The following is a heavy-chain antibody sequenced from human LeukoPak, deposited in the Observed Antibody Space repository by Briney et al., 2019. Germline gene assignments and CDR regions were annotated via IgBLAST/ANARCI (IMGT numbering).Heavy chain of an antibody. CDR3: TRAVVGITVSRGMDV. Sequence: GGSLRLSCAASGFTFSDYYMSWIRQAPGKGLEWVSYISSSGSTIYYADSVKGRFTISRDNAKNTLYLQMNSLRAEDTAVYFCTRAVVGITVSRGMDVWGQGTTVTVSS. J-gene: IGHJ6*02. CDR1: GFTFSDYY. V-gene: IGHV3-11*04. D-gene: IGHD3-9*01. CDR2: ISSSGSTI.